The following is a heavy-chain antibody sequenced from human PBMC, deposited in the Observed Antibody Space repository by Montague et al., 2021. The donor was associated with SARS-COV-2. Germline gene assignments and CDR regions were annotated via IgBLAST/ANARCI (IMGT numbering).Heavy chain of an antibody. J-gene: IGHJ6*02. CDR3: ARLLRSCTNGVCRTYYYYALDV. D-gene: IGHD2-8*01. V-gene: IGHV4-59*01. CDR1: GGSISGFY. Sequence: SETLSLTCTVSGGSISGFYWSWIRQPPGKGLEWIGYIYYSGSTKYNPSLESRVAVSVDRSKNQVSLKLTSVTAADTAVYYCARLLRSCTNGVCRTYYYYALDVWGQGPTVPVSS. CDR2: IYYSGST.